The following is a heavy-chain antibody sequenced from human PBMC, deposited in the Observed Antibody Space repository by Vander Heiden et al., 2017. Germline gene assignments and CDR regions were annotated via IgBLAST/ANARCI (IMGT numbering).Heavy chain of an antibody. CDR1: GGSIGVGGYC. D-gene: IGHD5-12*01. Sequence: QLQLQESAPGLVKPSETLPLTCTVPGGSIGVGGYCWGWIRRPPGEGLEWIGSIYYSGSTYYNPSLKSRVTISVDTSKNQFSLKLSSVTAADTAVYYCGRRGRWLQFGFDYWGQGTLVTVSS. CDR2: IYYSGST. V-gene: IGHV4-39*01. J-gene: IGHJ4*02. CDR3: GRRGRWLQFGFDY.